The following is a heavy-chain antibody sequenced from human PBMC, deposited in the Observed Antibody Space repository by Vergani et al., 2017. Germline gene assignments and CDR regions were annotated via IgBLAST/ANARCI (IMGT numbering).Heavy chain of an antibody. J-gene: IGHJ4*02. Sequence: EVQLVESGGGLVQPGGSLRLSCAASGFTFSSYWMSWVRQAPGKGLEWVANIKQDGSEKYYVDSVKGRFTISRDNAKNSLYLQMNSLRAEDTAVYYCARDRTMASQWLRYWSQGSLVTVSS. CDR1: GFTFSSYW. V-gene: IGHV3-7*01. D-gene: IGHD6-19*01. CDR3: ARDRTMASQWLRY. CDR2: IKQDGSEK.